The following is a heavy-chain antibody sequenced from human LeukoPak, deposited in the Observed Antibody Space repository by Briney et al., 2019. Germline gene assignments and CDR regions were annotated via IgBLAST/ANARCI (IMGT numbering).Heavy chain of an antibody. D-gene: IGHD4-17*01. CDR1: GYTFTGYY. V-gene: IGHV1-2*02. CDR2: INPNSGGT. Sequence: ASVKVSCKASGYTFTGYYMHWVRQAPGQGLEWMGWINPNSGGTNYAQKFQGRVTMTRDTSISTAYMELSRLRSDDTAVYYCAREMRRVTTTSALGYWGQGTLVTVSS. J-gene: IGHJ4*02. CDR3: AREMRRVTTTSALGY.